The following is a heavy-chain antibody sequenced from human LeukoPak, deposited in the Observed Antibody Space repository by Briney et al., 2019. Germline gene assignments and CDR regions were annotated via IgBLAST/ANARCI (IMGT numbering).Heavy chain of an antibody. CDR1: GFTFSSYS. D-gene: IGHD1-26*01. Sequence: GGSLRLSCAASGFTFSSYSMNWVRQAPGKGLEWVSSISSSSSYIYYADSAKGRFTISRDNAKNSLYLQMNSLRAEDTAVYYCARIPRGSYSEVDTDYWGQGTLVTVSS. CDR2: ISSSSSYI. V-gene: IGHV3-21*01. J-gene: IGHJ4*02. CDR3: ARIPRGSYSEVDTDY.